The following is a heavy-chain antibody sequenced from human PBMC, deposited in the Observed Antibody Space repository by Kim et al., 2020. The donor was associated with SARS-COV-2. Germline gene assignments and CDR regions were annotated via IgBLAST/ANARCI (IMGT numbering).Heavy chain of an antibody. Sequence: NDAQKLQGRVTMTTDTSTSTAYMELRSLRSDDTAVYYCARERGLKGGMDVWGQGTTVTVSS. CDR3: ARERGLKGGMDV. D-gene: IGHD3-10*01. J-gene: IGHJ6*02. V-gene: IGHV1-18*01.